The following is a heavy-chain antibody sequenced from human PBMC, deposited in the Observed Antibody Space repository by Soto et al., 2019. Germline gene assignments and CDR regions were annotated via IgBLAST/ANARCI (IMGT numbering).Heavy chain of an antibody. CDR2: ISYDGSNK. CDR3: AKDGRAPKYYFDY. Sequence: PGRSLRLSCAASGFTFSSYGMHWVRQAPGKGLEWVAVISYDGSNKYYADSVKGRFTISRDNSKNTLYLQMNSLRAEDTAVYYCAKDGRAPKYYFDYWGQGTLVTVSS. CDR1: GFTFSSYG. V-gene: IGHV3-30*18. J-gene: IGHJ4*02.